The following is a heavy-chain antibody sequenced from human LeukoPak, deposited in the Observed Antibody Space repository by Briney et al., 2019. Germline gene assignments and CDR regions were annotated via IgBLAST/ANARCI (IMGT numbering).Heavy chain of an antibody. V-gene: IGHV3-7*01. CDR3: ARDTGGSGNVGAFDF. CDR2: IKQDGSEK. J-gene: IGHJ3*01. Sequence: GSLRLSCADSGFTFSSYWMNWVRPAPGKGLEWVANIKQDGSEKYYVDSVKGRFTISRDNAKNSLYLQMNSLRAEDTAVYYCARDTGGSGNVGAFDFWGQGTMVTVSS. CDR1: GFTFSSYW. D-gene: IGHD2-15*01.